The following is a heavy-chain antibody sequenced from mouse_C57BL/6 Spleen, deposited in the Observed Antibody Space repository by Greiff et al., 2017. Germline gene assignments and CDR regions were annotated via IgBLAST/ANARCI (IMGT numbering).Heavy chain of an antibody. V-gene: IGHV1-78*01. CDR1: GYTFTDHT. CDR2: IYPRDGST. J-gene: IGHJ1*03. D-gene: IGHD1-1*01. Sequence: VQLQQSDAELVKPGASVKISCKVSGYTFTDHTIHWMKQRPEQGLEWIGYIYPRDGSTKYNEKFKGKATLTADKSASTAYMQLNSLTSEDSAVYSCERKGWITTVVPYWYFDVWGTGTTVTVSS. CDR3: ERKGWITTVVPYWYFDV.